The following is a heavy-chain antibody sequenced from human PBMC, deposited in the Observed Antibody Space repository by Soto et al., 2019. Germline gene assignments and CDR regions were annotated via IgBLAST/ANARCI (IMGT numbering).Heavy chain of an antibody. V-gene: IGHV1-8*01. CDR3: AFDYSARGDAFDI. CDR1: GYTFTSYD. J-gene: IGHJ3*02. D-gene: IGHD3-9*01. CDR2: MNPNSGNT. Sequence: QVQLVQSGAEVKKPGASVKVSCKASGYTFTSYDINWMRQATGQGLEWMGWMNPNSGNTGYAQKFQGRVTMTRNTSISTAYMELSSLRSEDTAVYYCAFDYSARGDAFDIWGQGTMVTVSS.